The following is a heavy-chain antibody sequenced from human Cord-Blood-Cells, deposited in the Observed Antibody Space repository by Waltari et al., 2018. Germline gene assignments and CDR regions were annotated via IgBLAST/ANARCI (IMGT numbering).Heavy chain of an antibody. CDR1: GFTFSSYA. Sequence: QVQLVESGGGVVQPGRSLRLSCAASGFTFSSYAMHWVRQAPGKGLEWVAVISYGGSNKYDADSVKGRFTSSRDNSKNTLYLQMNSLRAEDTAVYYCARDVYKMAHDAFDIWGQGTMVTVSS. D-gene: IGHD3-10*01. CDR3: ARDVYKMAHDAFDI. J-gene: IGHJ3*02. V-gene: IGHV3-30-3*01. CDR2: ISYGGSNK.